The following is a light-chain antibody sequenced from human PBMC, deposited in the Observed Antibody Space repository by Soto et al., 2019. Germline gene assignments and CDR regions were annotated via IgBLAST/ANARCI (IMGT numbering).Light chain of an antibody. J-gene: IGKJ5*01. V-gene: IGKV3-20*01. CDR2: GAS. Sequence: EIVLTQSPGTLSLSPGERATLSCRASQSVSSSYLAWYQQKPGQAPRLLIYGASGRATGIPDRFRGSGSGTDFTLTFSRLEPEDFAVYYCQQYGRSPPVTFGQGTRLEIK. CDR3: QQYGRSPPVT. CDR1: QSVSSSY.